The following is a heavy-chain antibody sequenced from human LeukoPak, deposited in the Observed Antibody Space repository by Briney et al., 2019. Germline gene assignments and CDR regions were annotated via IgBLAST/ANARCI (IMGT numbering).Heavy chain of an antibody. CDR2: ISGSGGTT. CDR1: GFTFSSYA. V-gene: IGHV3-23*01. D-gene: IGHD6-19*01. Sequence: PGGSLRLSCAASGFTFSSYAMSWVRQAPGKGLEWVSGISGSGGTTYYADSVKGRFTISRDNSKNTLYLQMNSLRAEDTAIYYCAKDPFYSSGWYGGVYWGQGTLVTVSS. J-gene: IGHJ4*02. CDR3: AKDPFYSSGWYGGVY.